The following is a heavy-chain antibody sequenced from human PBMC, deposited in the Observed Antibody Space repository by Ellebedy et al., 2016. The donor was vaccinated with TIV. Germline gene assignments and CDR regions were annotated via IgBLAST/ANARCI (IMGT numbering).Heavy chain of an antibody. V-gene: IGHV1-69*04. CDR2: IIPILGIA. J-gene: IGHJ4*02. CDR3: ARRGVIAVAGTRLGEYYFDY. Sequence: AASVTVSCKASGGTFSSYAIDWVRQAPGQGLEWMGRIIPILGIANYAQKIQGRVTITADKSTSTAYMELSSLRSEDTAVYYCARRGVIAVAGTRLGEYYFDYWGQGTLVTVSS. CDR1: GGTFSSYA. D-gene: IGHD6-19*01.